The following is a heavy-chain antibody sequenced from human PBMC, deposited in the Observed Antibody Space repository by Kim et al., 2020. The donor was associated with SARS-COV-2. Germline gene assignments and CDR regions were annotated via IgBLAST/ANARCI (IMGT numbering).Heavy chain of an antibody. V-gene: IGHV4-34*01. J-gene: IGHJ4*02. D-gene: IGHD3-22*01. CDR2: INHSGST. CDR1: GGSFSGYY. CDR3: ARGLCSSGSHGY. Sequence: SETLSLTCAVYGGSFSGYYWSWIRQPPGKGLEWIGEINHSGSTNYNPSLKSRVTISVDTSKNQFSLKLSSVTAADTAVYYCARGLCSSGSHGYWGQGTLV.